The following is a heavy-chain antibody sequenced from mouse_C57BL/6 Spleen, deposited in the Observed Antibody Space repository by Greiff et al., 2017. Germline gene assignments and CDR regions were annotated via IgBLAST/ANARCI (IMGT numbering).Heavy chain of an antibody. CDR1: GFTFSDYY. D-gene: IGHD2-5*01. CDR2: INYDGSST. CDR3: ARDGDPLYSNYGDWYFDV. V-gene: IGHV5-16*01. Sequence: EVKLEESEGGLVQPGSSMKLSCTASGFTFSDYYMAWVRQVPEKGLEWVANINYDGSSTYYLDSLKSRFIISRDNAKNILYLQMSSLKSEDTATYYCARDGDPLYSNYGDWYFDVWGTGTTVTVSS. J-gene: IGHJ1*03.